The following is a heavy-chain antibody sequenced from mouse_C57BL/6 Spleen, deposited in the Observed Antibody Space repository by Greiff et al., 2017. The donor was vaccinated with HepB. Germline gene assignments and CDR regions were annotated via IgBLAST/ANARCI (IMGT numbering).Heavy chain of an antibody. D-gene: IGHD1-1*01. Sequence: VQLQESGAELARPGASVKLSCKASGYTFTSYGISWVKQRTGQGLEWIGEIYPRSGNTYYNEKFKGKATLTADKSSSTAYMELRSLTSEDSAVYVCARLRSTTGYAMDYWGQGTSVTVSS. J-gene: IGHJ4*01. CDR2: IYPRSGNT. V-gene: IGHV1-81*01. CDR3: ARLRSTTGYAMDY. CDR1: GYTFTSYG.